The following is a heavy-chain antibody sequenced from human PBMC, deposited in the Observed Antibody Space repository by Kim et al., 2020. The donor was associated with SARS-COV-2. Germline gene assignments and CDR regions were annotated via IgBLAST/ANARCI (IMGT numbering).Heavy chain of an antibody. V-gene: IGHV1-2*02. CDR2: INPNSGGT. D-gene: IGHD6-6*01. Sequence: ASVKVSCKASGYTFTGYYMHWVRQAPGQGLEWMGWINPNSGGTNYAQKFQGRVTMTRDTSISTAYMELSRLRSDDTAVYYCARDNAEYSSPYYYYGMDVWGQGTTVTVSS. CDR1: GYTFTGYY. CDR3: ARDNAEYSSPYYYYGMDV. J-gene: IGHJ6*02.